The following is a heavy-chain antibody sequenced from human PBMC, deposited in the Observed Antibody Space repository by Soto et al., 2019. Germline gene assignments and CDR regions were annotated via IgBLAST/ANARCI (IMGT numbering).Heavy chain of an antibody. CDR2: IWYDGSNK. Sequence: QVQLVESGGGVVKPGRSLRLSCAASGFTFSSYGMNWVRQAPGKGLEWVAVIWYDGSNKYYADSVKGRFTISRDNSKNTLYLQMNSLRAEDTAVYYCAREALYGEPYYDDSSGYFDYWGQGTLVTVSS. CDR1: GFTFSSYG. J-gene: IGHJ4*02. D-gene: IGHD3-22*01. V-gene: IGHV3-33*01. CDR3: AREALYGEPYYDDSSGYFDY.